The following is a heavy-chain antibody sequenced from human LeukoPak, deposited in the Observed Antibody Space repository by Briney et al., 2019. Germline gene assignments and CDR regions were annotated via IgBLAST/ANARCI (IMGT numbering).Heavy chain of an antibody. CDR3: GKDPNGDYLGAFDF. J-gene: IGHJ3*01. CDR1: GFIFSNYV. V-gene: IGHV3-23*01. CDR2: IGGSGDNT. Sequence: GGSLRLSCAASGFIFSNYVMAWVRQAPGKGLEWVSGIGGSGDNTYYADSVKGRFTISRDNSKNTLYLQMNSLRAEDTAVYYCGKDPNGDYLGAFDFWGQGTMVTVPS. D-gene: IGHD2-8*01.